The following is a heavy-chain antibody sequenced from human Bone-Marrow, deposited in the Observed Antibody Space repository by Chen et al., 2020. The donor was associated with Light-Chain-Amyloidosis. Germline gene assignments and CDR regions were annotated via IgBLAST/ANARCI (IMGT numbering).Heavy chain of an antibody. CDR1: GFNFSSFG. Sequence: EVQLVESGGGMVQPGGSMRLSCATSGFNFSSFGMSWVRQAPGKVLEWVSTVSGSTVSTYYAGAVKGRFIISRDNSKSTLYLQMNSLRAGDTAVYFCTRKGGYFDFWGQGSLVTVSS. CDR2: VSGSTVST. V-gene: IGHV3-23*04. CDR3: TRKGGYFDF. D-gene: IGHD3-10*01. J-gene: IGHJ4*02.